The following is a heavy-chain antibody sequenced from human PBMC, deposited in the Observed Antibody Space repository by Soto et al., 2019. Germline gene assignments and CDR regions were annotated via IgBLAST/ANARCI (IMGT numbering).Heavy chain of an antibody. D-gene: IGHD3-10*01. CDR1: GYTFTSYG. J-gene: IGHJ6*02. Sequence: QVQLVQSGAEVKKPGASVKVSCKASGYTFTSYGISWVRQAPGQGLEWMGWISAYNGNTNYAQKFQGRVTITADESTSTAYMELSSLRSEDTAVYYCARAYGSGSFRRALDSYYYYGMDVWGQGTTVTVSS. CDR3: ARAYGSGSFRRALDSYYYYGMDV. V-gene: IGHV1-18*01. CDR2: ISAYNGNT.